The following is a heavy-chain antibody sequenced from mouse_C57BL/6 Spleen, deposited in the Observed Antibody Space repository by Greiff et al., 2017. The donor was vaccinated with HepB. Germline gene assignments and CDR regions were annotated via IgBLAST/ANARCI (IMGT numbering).Heavy chain of an antibody. Sequence: QVQLKESGAELVRPGASVTLSCKASGYTFTDYEMHWVKQTPVHGLEWIGAIDPETGGTAYNQKFKGKAILTADKSSSTAYMELRSLTSEDSAVYYCTREYGYFDYWGQGTTLTVSS. D-gene: IGHD2-10*02. J-gene: IGHJ2*01. V-gene: IGHV1-15*01. CDR3: TREYGYFDY. CDR1: GYTFTDYE. CDR2: IDPETGGT.